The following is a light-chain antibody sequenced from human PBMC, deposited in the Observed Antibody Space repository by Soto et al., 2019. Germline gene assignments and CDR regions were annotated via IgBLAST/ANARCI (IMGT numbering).Light chain of an antibody. J-gene: IGLJ1*01. CDR3: ATWHDSFYV. CDR1: TSDIGTNA. CDR2: TNN. V-gene: IGLV1-44*01. Sequence: QSVLTQPPSASGTPGQRVTVSCSGSTSDIGTNAVNWFQHLPGAAPRLLIYTNNQRPSAVPVRFSRSKSGTSASLAISGLQSEDEATYYCATWHDSFYVFGTGTKLTVL.